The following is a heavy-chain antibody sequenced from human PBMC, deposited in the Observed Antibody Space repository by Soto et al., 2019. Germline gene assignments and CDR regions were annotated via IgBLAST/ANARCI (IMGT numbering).Heavy chain of an antibody. CDR2: INHSGST. Sequence: QVQLQQWGAGLLKPSETLSLTCAVYGGSFSGYSWTWIRQPPGTGLECIGEINHSGSTNYNPYLKSRVTISVDTSKNQFSLELTSVAAADRAVYYCARDNITGLFDYWGQGALVTVSS. J-gene: IGHJ4*02. D-gene: IGHD2-8*02. CDR1: GGSFSGYS. CDR3: ARDNITGLFDY. V-gene: IGHV4-34*01.